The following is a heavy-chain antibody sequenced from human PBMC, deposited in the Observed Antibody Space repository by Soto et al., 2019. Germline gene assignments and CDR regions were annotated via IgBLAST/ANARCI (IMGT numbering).Heavy chain of an antibody. J-gene: IGHJ4*02. CDR1: GFTFSSYG. CDR3: AKVPSSSGWTHFDY. V-gene: IGHV3-30*18. CDR2: ISYDGSNK. Sequence: QVQLVESGGGVVQPGRSLRLSCAASGFTFSSYGMHWARQAPGKGLEWVAVISYDGSNKYYADSVKGRFTISRDNSKNTLYLQMNSLRAEDTAVYYCAKVPSSSGWTHFDYWGQGTLVTVSS. D-gene: IGHD6-19*01.